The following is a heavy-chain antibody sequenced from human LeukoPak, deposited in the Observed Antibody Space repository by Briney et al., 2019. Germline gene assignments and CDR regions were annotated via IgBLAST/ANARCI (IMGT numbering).Heavy chain of an antibody. Sequence: GGSLRLSCAASGFTFSNYAMSWVRQAPGEGLEWVSAISGSGGTTYYADSVKGRFTISRDNSKNTLFLQMNSLRAEDTAVYYCAKGEEAFDYWGQGTLVTVSS. CDR1: GFTFSNYA. J-gene: IGHJ4*02. V-gene: IGHV3-23*01. CDR2: ISGSGGTT. CDR3: AKGEEAFDY.